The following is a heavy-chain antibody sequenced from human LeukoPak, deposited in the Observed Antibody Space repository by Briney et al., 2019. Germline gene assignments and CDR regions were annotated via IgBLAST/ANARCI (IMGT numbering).Heavy chain of an antibody. CDR1: GYTFTGYY. D-gene: IGHD6-13*01. V-gene: IGHV1-2*02. J-gene: IGHJ4*02. Sequence: GASVKVSCKASGYTFTGYYMHWVRQAPGQGLEWMGWINPNSGGTNYAQKLQGRVTMTTDTSTSTAYMELRSLRSDDTAVYYCARDEAAAAPFDYWGQGTLVTVSS. CDR2: INPNSGGT. CDR3: ARDEAAAAPFDY.